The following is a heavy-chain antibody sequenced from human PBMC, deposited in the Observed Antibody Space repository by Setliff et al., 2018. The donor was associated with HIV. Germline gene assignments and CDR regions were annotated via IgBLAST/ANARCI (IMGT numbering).Heavy chain of an antibody. D-gene: IGHD6-25*01. CDR3: APVSSGWFDP. V-gene: IGHV1-24*01. CDR2: FDPDDGET. Sequence: ASVKVSCKVSGYSLTELSMHWVRQAPGKGLEWMGGFDPDDGETVYAQQFQGRVTMTEDTSTDTAYMELTSLRPEDTAMYYCAPVSSGWFDPWGQGTLVTVS. CDR1: GYSLTELS. J-gene: IGHJ5*02.